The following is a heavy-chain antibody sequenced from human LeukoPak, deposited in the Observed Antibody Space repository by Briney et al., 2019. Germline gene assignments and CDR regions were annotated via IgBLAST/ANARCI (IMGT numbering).Heavy chain of an antibody. CDR1: GFTVSSNF. CDR3: ARGLRLVAQIDY. J-gene: IGHJ4*02. Sequence: GGSLRLSCAVSGFTVSSNFMSWVRQAPGKGLEWVSVIYSGGPTYYADSVKGRFTISRDNSKNTLFLQMNGLRAEDTAVYYCARGLRLVAQIDYWGQGTLVTVSS. D-gene: IGHD6-6*01. CDR2: IYSGGPT. V-gene: IGHV3-53*01.